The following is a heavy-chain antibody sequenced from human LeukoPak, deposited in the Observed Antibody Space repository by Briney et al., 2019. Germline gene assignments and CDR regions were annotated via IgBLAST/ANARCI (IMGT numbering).Heavy chain of an antibody. J-gene: IGHJ4*02. CDR1: GGSFSGFY. V-gene: IGHV4-34*01. Sequence: SETLSLTCAVYGGSFSGFYWSWIRQPPGKGLEWIGEINHSGSTNYNPSLKSWVTISVDPSKTQFSLKLSSVTAADTAVYYCARGFTMIVVVKGYFDYWGQGTLVTVSS. CDR2: INHSGST. CDR3: ARGFTMIVVVKGYFDY. D-gene: IGHD3-22*01.